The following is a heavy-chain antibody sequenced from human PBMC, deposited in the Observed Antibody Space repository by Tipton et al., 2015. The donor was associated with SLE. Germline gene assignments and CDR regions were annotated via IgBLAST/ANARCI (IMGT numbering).Heavy chain of an antibody. D-gene: IGHD6-13*01. Sequence: LRLSCTVSGGSISSYYWSWIRQPPGKGLEWFGYIYYSGSTNYNPSLTSRVTISVDTSKNQFSLKLSSVTAADTAVYYCARDGDAAAGFVYWGQGTLVTVSS. CDR1: GGSISSYY. J-gene: IGHJ4*02. CDR2: IYYSGST. CDR3: ARDGDAAAGFVY. V-gene: IGHV4-59*01.